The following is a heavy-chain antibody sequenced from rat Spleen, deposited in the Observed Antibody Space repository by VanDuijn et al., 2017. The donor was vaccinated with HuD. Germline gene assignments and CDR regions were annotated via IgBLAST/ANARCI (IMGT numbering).Heavy chain of an antibody. V-gene: IGHV5-7*01. J-gene: IGHJ3*01. CDR1: GFTFSDYN. CDR3: ARPSFGYPFAY. CDR2: ITYDGSGT. Sequence: EVQLVESGGGLVQPGRSLTLSCAASGFTFSDYNMAWVRQAPKKGLEWVATITYDGSGTCYRDSVKGRFTISRDNAKNTLYLQMDSLRSEDTATYYCARPSFGYPFAYWGQGTLVTVSS. D-gene: IGHD2-2*01.